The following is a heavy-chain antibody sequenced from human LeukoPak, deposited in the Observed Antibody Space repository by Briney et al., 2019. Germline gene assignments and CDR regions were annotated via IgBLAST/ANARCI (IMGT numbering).Heavy chain of an antibody. V-gene: IGHV3-30-3*01. CDR2: ISYDGSNK. CDR1: GFTFSSYA. Sequence: GGSLRLSCAASGFTFSSYAMHWVRQAPGKGLEWVAVISYDGSNKYYADSVKGRFTISRDNSKNTLYLQMNSLRAEDTAVYYCAKGAYDSSGYYWADAFDIWGQGTMVTVSS. CDR3: AKGAYDSSGYYWADAFDI. J-gene: IGHJ3*02. D-gene: IGHD3-22*01.